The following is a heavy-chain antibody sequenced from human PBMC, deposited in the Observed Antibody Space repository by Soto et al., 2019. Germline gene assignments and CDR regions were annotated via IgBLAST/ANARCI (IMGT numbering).Heavy chain of an antibody. V-gene: IGHV3-48*02. Sequence: GGSLRLSCAASGFSLIGYSMNWVRQAPGKGLEWVSNISSSSRSIFYADSVKGRFTTSRDNAKNSLYLQMDSLRDEDTAVYYCTRSNDMDVWGQGTTVTVSS. J-gene: IGHJ6*02. CDR3: TRSNDMDV. CDR1: GFSLIGYS. D-gene: IGHD1-1*01. CDR2: ISSSSRSI.